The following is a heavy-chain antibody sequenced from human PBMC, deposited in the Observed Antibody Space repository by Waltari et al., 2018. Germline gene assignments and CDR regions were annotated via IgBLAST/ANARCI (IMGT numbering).Heavy chain of an antibody. V-gene: IGHV1-8*01. Sequence: QVQLVQSGAKVSKPGASVQVSSKAYGFTVTSCDINWLAQSTGHGLEWRGWMNPNSGNTGYAQKCQGRVTMTRNTSISTAYMELSSLRSEDTAVYYCARGLTEAYCGVNCYFWGQGTLVTVSS. D-gene: IGHD2-21*01. J-gene: IGHJ4*02. CDR3: ARGLTEAYCGVNCYF. CDR2: MNPNSGNT. CDR1: GFTVTSCD.